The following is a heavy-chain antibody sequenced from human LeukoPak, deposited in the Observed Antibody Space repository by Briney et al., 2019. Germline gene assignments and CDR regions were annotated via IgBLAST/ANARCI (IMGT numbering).Heavy chain of an antibody. Sequence: GGSLRLSCAASGFTFSSYWMSWVRQAPGKGLEWVANIKQDGSEKYYVDSVKGRFTISRDTAKNSLYLQMNSLRAEDTAVYYCARDSYDFWSGYYIDYWGQGTLVTVSS. CDR1: GFTFSSYW. D-gene: IGHD3-3*01. J-gene: IGHJ4*02. CDR3: ARDSYDFWSGYYIDY. CDR2: IKQDGSEK. V-gene: IGHV3-7*01.